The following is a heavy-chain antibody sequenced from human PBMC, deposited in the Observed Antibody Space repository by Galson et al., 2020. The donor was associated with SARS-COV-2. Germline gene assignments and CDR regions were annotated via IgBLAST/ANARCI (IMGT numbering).Heavy chain of an antibody. CDR1: GFTFGEYR. V-gene: IGHV3-49*03. Sequence: SCTASGFTFGEYRMSWFRQAQGKGLEGVGFIRNKAYGGTTEYAASEKCRFTISRDDSKSIAYLQMNRLKTEDTAVYYCTRLRREAFVFWCQGTVGTVSS. J-gene: IGHJ3*01. CDR2: IRNKAYGGTT. D-gene: IGHD3-3*02. CDR3: TRLRREAFVF.